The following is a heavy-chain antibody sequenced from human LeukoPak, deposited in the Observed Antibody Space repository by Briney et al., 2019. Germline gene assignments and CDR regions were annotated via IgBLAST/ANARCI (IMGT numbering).Heavy chain of an antibody. Sequence: AGSLRLSCAASGFTFSDHYMDWVRQAPGKGLEWVGRTRNKANSYTTEYAASVKGRFTISRDYSKNSLYLQMNSLKTEDTAVYYCASHSNGYYYYMDVWGKGTTVTVSS. D-gene: IGHD4-11*01. CDR2: TRNKANSYTT. V-gene: IGHV3-72*01. CDR3: ASHSNGYYYYMDV. CDR1: GFTFSDHY. J-gene: IGHJ6*03.